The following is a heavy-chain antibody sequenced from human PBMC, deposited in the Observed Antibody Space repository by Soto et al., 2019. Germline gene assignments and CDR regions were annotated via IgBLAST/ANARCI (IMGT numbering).Heavy chain of an antibody. CDR3: ASTPPTLRFFEWTPPY. D-gene: IGHD3-3*01. CDR2: VHSDGST. Sequence: GGSLRLSCVASGFTVSSNYMSWVRQTPGKGLEWVSLVHSDGSTYYADSVKGRFTISRDTSKNTVFLQLNSLRAEDTAVYYCASTPPTLRFFEWTPPYWGQGTLVTVSS. V-gene: IGHV3-66*01. J-gene: IGHJ4*02. CDR1: GFTVSSNY.